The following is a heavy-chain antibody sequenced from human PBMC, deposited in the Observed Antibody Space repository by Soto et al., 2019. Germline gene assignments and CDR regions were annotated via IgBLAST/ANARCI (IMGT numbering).Heavy chain of an antibody. CDR1: GGSFSGYY. CDR2: INHSGST. V-gene: IGHV4-34*01. J-gene: IGHJ5*02. CDR3: ARSIDP. Sequence: PSETLSLTCAVYGGSFSGYYWSWIRQPPGKGLEWIGEINHSGSTNYNPSLKSRVTISVDTSKNQFSLKLSSVTAAGTAVYYCARSIDPWGQGTLVTVSS.